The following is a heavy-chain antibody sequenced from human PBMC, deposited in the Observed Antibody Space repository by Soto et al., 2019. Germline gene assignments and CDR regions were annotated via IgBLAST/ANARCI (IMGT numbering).Heavy chain of an antibody. D-gene: IGHD2-2*01. Sequence: PGGSLRLSCAASGFTFSSYWMYWVRQAPGKGLVGVSHINSDGSSTSYADSVKGRFTISRDNAKNTLYLQMNSLRAEDTAVYYCARSLPTHYYNFGMDVWGQGTTVTVSS. CDR1: GFTFSSYW. CDR3: ARSLPTHYYNFGMDV. CDR2: INSDGSST. J-gene: IGHJ6*02. V-gene: IGHV3-74*01.